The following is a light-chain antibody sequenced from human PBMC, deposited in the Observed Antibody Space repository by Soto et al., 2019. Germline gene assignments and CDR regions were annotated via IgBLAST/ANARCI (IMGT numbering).Light chain of an antibody. V-gene: IGLV1-44*01. Sequence: QTVVTQPPSASGTPGQRVTIACSGSSSNIGSTTVKWYQQLPGTAPKLLIYNNNQRPSGVPDRFSGSKSGTSASLAISGLQSEDEADYYCAAWDDSPNGVVFGGGTKLTVL. CDR1: SSNIGSTT. J-gene: IGLJ3*02. CDR2: NNN. CDR3: AAWDDSPNGVV.